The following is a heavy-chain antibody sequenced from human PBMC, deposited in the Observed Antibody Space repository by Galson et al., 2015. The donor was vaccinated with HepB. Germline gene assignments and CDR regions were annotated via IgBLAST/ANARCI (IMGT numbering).Heavy chain of an antibody. J-gene: IGHJ4*02. V-gene: IGHV4-39*01. CDR3: ARLMTTAVTDYFDY. CDR1: GGSISSSSYY. D-gene: IGHD4-23*01. CDR2: IYYSGST. Sequence: ETLSLTCTVSGGSISSSSYYWGWIRQPPGKGLEWIGSIYYSGSTYYSPSLKSRVTISVDTSKNQFSLKLSSVTAADTAVYYCARLMTTAVTDYFDYWGQGTLVTVSS.